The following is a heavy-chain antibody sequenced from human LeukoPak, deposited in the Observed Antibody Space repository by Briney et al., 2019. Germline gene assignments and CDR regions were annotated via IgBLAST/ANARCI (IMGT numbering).Heavy chain of an antibody. V-gene: IGHV3-23*01. CDR3: ANEGTYCSSTSCSYYFDY. J-gene: IGHJ4*02. CDR1: GFTFSSYA. CDR2: ISGSGGST. Sequence: GGSLRLSCAASGFTFSSYAMSWVRQAPGKGLEWVSAISGSGGSTYYADSVKGRFTTSRDNSKNTLYLQMNSLRAEDTAVYYCANEGTYCSSTSCSYYFDYWGQGTLVTVSS. D-gene: IGHD2-2*01.